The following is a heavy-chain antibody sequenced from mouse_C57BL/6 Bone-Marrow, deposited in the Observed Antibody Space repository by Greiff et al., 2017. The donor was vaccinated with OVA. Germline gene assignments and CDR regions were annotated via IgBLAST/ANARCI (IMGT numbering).Heavy chain of an antibody. CDR3: TTCGYLAWFAY. Sequence: VQLQQSGAELVRPGASVKLSCTASGFNIKDDYMHWVKQRPEQGLEWIGWIDPENGDTEYASKFQGKATITADTSSNTAYLQLSRLTSEDTAVYYCTTCGYLAWFAYWGQGTLVTVSA. CDR2: IDPENGDT. D-gene: IGHD2-2*01. V-gene: IGHV14-4*01. CDR1: GFNIKDDY. J-gene: IGHJ3*01.